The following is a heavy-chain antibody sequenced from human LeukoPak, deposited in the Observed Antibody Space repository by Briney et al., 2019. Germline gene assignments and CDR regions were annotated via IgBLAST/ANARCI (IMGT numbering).Heavy chain of an antibody. CDR1: GFTFSNYA. J-gene: IGHJ4*02. CDR2: IRGSDGST. V-gene: IGHV3-23*01. Sequence: GGSLRLSCAASGFTFSNYAMSWVRRTPGKGLEWVSIIRGSDGSTYYADSVKGRFTTSRDNPKNTLYLEMNNLRAEDTALYYCAKARYTAGWYTFDYWGQGTQVTVSS. CDR3: AKARYTAGWYTFDY. D-gene: IGHD6-19*01.